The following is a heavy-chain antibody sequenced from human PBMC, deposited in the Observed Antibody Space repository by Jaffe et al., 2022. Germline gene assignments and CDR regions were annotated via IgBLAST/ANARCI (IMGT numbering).Heavy chain of an antibody. J-gene: IGHJ4*02. V-gene: IGHV3-30*02. CDR1: GFTFSSYG. CDR2: IRYDGSNK. CDR3: AKVRFGGGSITRHYFDY. Sequence: QVQLVESGGGVVQPGGSLRLSCAASGFTFSSYGMHWVRQAPGKGLEWVAFIRYDGSNKYYADSVKGRFTISRDNSKNTLYLQMNSLRAEDTAVYYCAKVRFGGGSITRHYFDYWGQGTLVTVSS. D-gene: IGHD3-10*01.